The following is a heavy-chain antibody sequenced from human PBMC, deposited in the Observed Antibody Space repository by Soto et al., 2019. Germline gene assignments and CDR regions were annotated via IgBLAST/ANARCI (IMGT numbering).Heavy chain of an antibody. CDR1: GGSISSGDYY. Sequence: SETLSLMCTVSGGSISSGDYYWSWIRQPPGKGLEWIGYIYYSGSTYYNPSLKSRVTISVDTSKNQFSLKLSSVTAADTAVYYCARYYYDSSGYYYRSFDYWGQGTLVTVSS. V-gene: IGHV4-30-4*01. J-gene: IGHJ4*02. CDR2: IYYSGST. CDR3: ARYYYDSSGYYYRSFDY. D-gene: IGHD3-22*01.